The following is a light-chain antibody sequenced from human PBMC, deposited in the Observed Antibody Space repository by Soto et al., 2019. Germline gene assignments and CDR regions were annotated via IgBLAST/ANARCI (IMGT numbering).Light chain of an antibody. CDR1: SGNIATYY. CDR2: EDS. V-gene: IGLV6-57*04. J-gene: IGLJ2*01. CDR3: QSYDTNNHVI. Sequence: NFMLTQPHSVSESPGKTVIISCTRNSGNIATYYVQWYQQRPGSAPTTVIYEDSQRPSGVPDRFSGSIDSSSNSASLTISGLKTEDEADYYCQSYDTNNHVIFGGGTKLTVL.